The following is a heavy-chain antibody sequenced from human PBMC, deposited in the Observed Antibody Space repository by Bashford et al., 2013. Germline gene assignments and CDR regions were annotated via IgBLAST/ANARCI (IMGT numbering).Heavy chain of an antibody. J-gene: IGHJ6*03. Sequence: SSETLSLTCAVSGYSISSGYYWGWIRQPPGKGLEWIGSIYHSGSTYYNPSLKSRVTISVDTSKNQFSLKLSSVTAADTAVYYCARRRAELRYYYYMDVWGKGTTVTVSS. CDR3: ARRRAELRYYYYMDV. CDR1: GYSISSGYY. CDR2: IYHSGST. V-gene: IGHV4-38-2*01. D-gene: IGHD1-7*01.